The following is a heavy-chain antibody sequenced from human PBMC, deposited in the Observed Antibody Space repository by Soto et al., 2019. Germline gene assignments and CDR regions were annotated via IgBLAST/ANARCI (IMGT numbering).Heavy chain of an antibody. CDR2: IFYSGGT. J-gene: IGHJ4*02. CDR1: NGSIRRRSYY. Sequence: QLQLQESGPGLLKSSETLSLTCTVSNGSIRRRSYYWAWIRQPPGRGLEWIGSIFYSGGTYHNPSLKSRVTMSKDTFKDQFSLSLSSVTAADTAVYYCASQVVSSRHFDYWGQGALVTVSS. D-gene: IGHD2-15*01. V-gene: IGHV4-39*01. CDR3: ASQVVSSRHFDY.